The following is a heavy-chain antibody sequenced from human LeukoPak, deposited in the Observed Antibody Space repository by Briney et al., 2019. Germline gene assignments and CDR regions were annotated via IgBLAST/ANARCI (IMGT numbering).Heavy chain of an antibody. J-gene: IGHJ4*02. CDR2: MHTSGIT. CDR3: ARDPNTMIRGVSDY. V-gene: IGHV4-4*07. CDR1: GGSISNYY. D-gene: IGHD3-10*01. Sequence: PSETLSLTCTVSGGSISNYYWSWIRQPAGKGLEWIGRMHTSGITNYNPSLKSRVTMSGDTSKNQISLKLRSVTAADTAVYYCARDPNTMIRGVSDYWGQGTLVTVSS.